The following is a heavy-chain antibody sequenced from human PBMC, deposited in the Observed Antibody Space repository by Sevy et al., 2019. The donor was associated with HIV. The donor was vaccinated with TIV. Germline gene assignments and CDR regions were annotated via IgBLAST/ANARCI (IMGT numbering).Heavy chain of an antibody. J-gene: IGHJ4*02. V-gene: IGHV4-38-2*01. CDR2: IYHSGST. CDR1: GYSISSGYY. D-gene: IGHD3-10*01. Sequence: SETLSLTCAVSGYSISSGYYWGWIRQPRGKGLEWIGSIYHSGSTYYNPSLKSRVTISVDTSKNQVSLKLSSVTAADTAVYYCARSGSENYNYYFDYWGQETLVTVSS. CDR3: ARSGSENYNYYFDY.